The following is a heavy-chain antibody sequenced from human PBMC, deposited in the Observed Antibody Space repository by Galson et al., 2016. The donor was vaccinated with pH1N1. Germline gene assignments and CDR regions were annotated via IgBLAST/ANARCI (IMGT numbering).Heavy chain of an antibody. CDR2: IYYSGNT. J-gene: IGHJ3*02. CDR1: GFTFRSYW. CDR3: ARRFFEYLEGLPSDAFDI. V-gene: IGHV4-31*02. D-gene: IGHD3-3*01. Sequence: LRLSCAAYGFTFRSYWMSWVRQAPGKGLEWIGYIYYSGNTYYNPSLKSRVTISVDTSKNQFSLRLTSVTAADTAVYYCARRFFEYLEGLPSDAFDIWGPGTMVTVSS.